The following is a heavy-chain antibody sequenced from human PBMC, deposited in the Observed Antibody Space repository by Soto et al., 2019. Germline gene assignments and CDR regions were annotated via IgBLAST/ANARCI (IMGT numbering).Heavy chain of an antibody. V-gene: IGHV4-4*02. D-gene: IGHD6-13*01. CDR1: VVSFSSSNL. Sequence: PSWALSLACSVSVVSFSSSNLWRWLRQPPGERVEWIGVSYHSVITNYNPSLKSRFTISVDKSKNQFALKLSSVTVADTAVYYFARLLGIAAAATYYYYGMDVWGQGTTVSLSS. CDR2: SYHSVIT. J-gene: IGHJ6*02. CDR3: ARLLGIAAAATYYYYGMDV.